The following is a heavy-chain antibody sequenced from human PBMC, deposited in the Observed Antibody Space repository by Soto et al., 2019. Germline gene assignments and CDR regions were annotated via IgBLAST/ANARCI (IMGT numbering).Heavy chain of an antibody. Sequence: AASVKVSCKASGYTFTTYQMHWVRQAPGQGLEWMGTINPSGGSTSYAQKFQGRVTLTRDTSTSTFYMELSSLRSEDTAVFYCARAVYYFDSSGSMYYFDYWGQGTLVTVSS. CDR2: INPSGGST. D-gene: IGHD3-22*01. J-gene: IGHJ4*02. V-gene: IGHV1-46*01. CDR3: ARAVYYFDSSGSMYYFDY. CDR1: GYTFTTYQ.